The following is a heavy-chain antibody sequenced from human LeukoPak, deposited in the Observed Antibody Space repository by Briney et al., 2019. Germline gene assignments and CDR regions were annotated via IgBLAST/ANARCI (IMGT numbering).Heavy chain of an antibody. CDR3: ARDSSSYYFDY. CDR2: IYTGGTT. D-gene: IGHD6-6*01. Sequence: PGGSLRLSCAASGFSVTSNHMNWVRQAPGKGLEWVSIIYTGGTTHYADSLNDRFTISRDDSINTLYPQMNSLRAEDTAVYYCARDSSSYYFDYWGQGTLVTVSS. V-gene: IGHV3-66*01. CDR1: GFSVTSNH. J-gene: IGHJ4*02.